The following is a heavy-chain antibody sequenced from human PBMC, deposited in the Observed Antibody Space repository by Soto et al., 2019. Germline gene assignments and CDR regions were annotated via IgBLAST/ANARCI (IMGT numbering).Heavy chain of an antibody. CDR3: AHRLAATGLFDY. CDR2: IYWDDDK. Sequence: IALKETVPTLVKPTQTLTLTCTFSGFSLSTSGVGVGWIRQPPGKALEWLAVIYWDDDKRYSPSLKSRLTITKDTSKNQVVLTMTNMDPVDTATYYCAHRLAATGLFDYWGQGTLVTVSS. CDR1: GFSLSTSGVG. J-gene: IGHJ4*02. D-gene: IGHD6-13*01. V-gene: IGHV2-5*02.